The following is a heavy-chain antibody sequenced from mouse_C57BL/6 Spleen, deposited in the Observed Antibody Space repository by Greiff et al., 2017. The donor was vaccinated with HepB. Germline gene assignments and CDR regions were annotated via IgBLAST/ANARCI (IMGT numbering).Heavy chain of an antibody. CDR3: ARRDYGSDY. CDR1: GYTFTSYW. Sequence: QVQLQQPGAELVKPGASVKLSCKASGYTFTSYWMHWVKQRPGQGLEWIGMIHPNSGSTNYNEKFKSKATLTVDKSSSTAYMQLSSRTAEDSAVYYCARRDYGSDYWGQGTTLTVSS. V-gene: IGHV1-64*01. D-gene: IGHD1-1*01. J-gene: IGHJ2*01. CDR2: IHPNSGST.